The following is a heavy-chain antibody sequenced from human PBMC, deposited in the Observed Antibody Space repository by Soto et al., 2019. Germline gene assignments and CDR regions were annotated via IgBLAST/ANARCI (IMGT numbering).Heavy chain of an antibody. D-gene: IGHD4-17*01. CDR3: GRHKHTVPTRRTGYFDL. J-gene: IGHJ2*01. CDR1: GGTFSSYT. V-gene: IGHV1-69*02. CDR2: IIPILDIA. Sequence: QVQLVQSGAEVKKPGSSVKVSCKASGGTFSSYTISWVRQAPGQGLEWMGRIIPILDIANYAQKFHGRFTITADKSTSTAYMERRSRRFEDTALYYCGRHKHTVPTRRTGYFDLWGRGTLVTVSS.